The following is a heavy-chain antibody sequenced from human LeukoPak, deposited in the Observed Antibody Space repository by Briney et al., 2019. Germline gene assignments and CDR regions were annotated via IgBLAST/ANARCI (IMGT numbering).Heavy chain of an antibody. CDR1: GFTFSSYS. J-gene: IGHJ6*02. CDR2: ISSSSSYI. D-gene: IGHD3-3*01. Sequence: PGGSLRLSCAASGFTFSSYSMNWVRQAPGKGLEWVSSISSSSSYIYYADSVKGRFTISRDNAKNSLYLQMNSLRAEDTAVYYCASSRTDKRFLEWLPYYGMDVWGQGTTVTVSS. V-gene: IGHV3-21*01. CDR3: ASSRTDKRFLEWLPYYGMDV.